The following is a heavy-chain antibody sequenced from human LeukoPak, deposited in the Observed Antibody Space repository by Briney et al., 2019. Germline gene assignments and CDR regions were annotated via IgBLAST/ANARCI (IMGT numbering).Heavy chain of an antibody. D-gene: IGHD3-22*01. CDR1: GGSFSGYY. J-gene: IGHJ5*02. Sequence: SETLSLTCAVYGGSFSGYYWSWIRQPPGKGLEWIGEINHSGSTNYNPSLKSRVTISVDTSKNQFSLKLSSVTAAETAVYYCARVTMIVVVNWFDPWGQGTLVTVSS. CDR3: ARVTMIVVVNWFDP. CDR2: INHSGST. V-gene: IGHV4-34*01.